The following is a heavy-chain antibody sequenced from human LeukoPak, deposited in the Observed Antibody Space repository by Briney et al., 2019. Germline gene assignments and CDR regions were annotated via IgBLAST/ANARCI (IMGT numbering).Heavy chain of an antibody. J-gene: IGHJ6*03. CDR2: IYTSGST. V-gene: IGHV4-39*07. D-gene: IGHD6-13*01. CDR1: GGSISSTNYY. Sequence: PSETLSLTCTVSGGSISSTNYYWGWIRQPPGKGLEWIGRIYTSGSTNYNPSLKSRVTMSVDTSKNQFSLKLSSVTAADTAVYYCARAAGDYYYYMDVWGKGTTVTISS. CDR3: ARAAGDYYYYMDV.